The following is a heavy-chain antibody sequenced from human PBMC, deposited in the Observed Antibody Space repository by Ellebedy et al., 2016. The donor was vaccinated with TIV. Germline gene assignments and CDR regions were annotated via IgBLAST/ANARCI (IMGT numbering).Heavy chain of an antibody. CDR1: GFTFSIYA. V-gene: IGHV3-30*01. Sequence: PGGSLRLSCAASGFTFSIYAIHWVRQAPGKWLEWVAVISYDGSNKYYADSVKGRFTISRDNSTNTLYLQMNSLRAGDTAVYYCARDQGFGESLGWFDPWGQGTLVTVSS. D-gene: IGHD3-10*01. J-gene: IGHJ5*02. CDR2: ISYDGSNK. CDR3: ARDQGFGESLGWFDP.